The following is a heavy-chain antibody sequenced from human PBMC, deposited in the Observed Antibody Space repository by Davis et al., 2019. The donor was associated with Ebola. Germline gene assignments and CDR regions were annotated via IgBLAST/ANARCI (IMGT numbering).Heavy chain of an antibody. CDR2: IKSKTDGGTT. CDR1: GFTFSNAW. J-gene: IGHJ6*02. V-gene: IGHV3-15*01. Sequence: GESLKISCAASGFTFSNAWMSWVRQAPGKGLEWVGRIKSKTDGGTTDYAAPVKGRFTISRDDSKNTLYLQMNSLKTEDTAVYYCARRMTTRYYCNGMDVWGQGTTVTVSS. CDR3: ARRMTTRYYCNGMDV. D-gene: IGHD4-11*01.